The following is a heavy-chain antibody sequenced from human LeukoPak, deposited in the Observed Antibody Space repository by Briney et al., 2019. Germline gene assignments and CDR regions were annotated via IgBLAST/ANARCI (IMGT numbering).Heavy chain of an antibody. CDR2: VSRSSSYI. D-gene: IGHD3-3*01. CDR3: ARDQGYYDLDY. Sequence: GGSLRLSCATSGFTFTSYSMNWVRQAPGKGLEWVSSVSRSSSYIYYADSVKGRFTISRDNAKNSLYLQMNSLRAEDTAVYYCARDQGYYDLDYWGQGTLVTVSS. J-gene: IGHJ4*02. CDR1: GFTFTSYS. V-gene: IGHV3-21*01.